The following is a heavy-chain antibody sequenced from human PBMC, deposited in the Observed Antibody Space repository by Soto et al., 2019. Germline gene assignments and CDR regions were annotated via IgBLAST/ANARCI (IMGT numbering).Heavy chain of an antibody. CDR1: GFTFNNYA. J-gene: IGHJ4*02. CDR3: AKGRGGSGSLTPRVDF. Sequence: EVQLWESGGGLVQPGRSLRLSCAASGFTFNNYAMTWVRQAPGKGLEWVSAISGGGDTTSYADSVKGRFTVSRDGSKNTLYLQMSSLRAEDTALYYCAKGRGGSGSLTPRVDFWGQGTLVTVSS. D-gene: IGHD3-10*01. CDR2: ISGGGDTT. V-gene: IGHV3-23*01.